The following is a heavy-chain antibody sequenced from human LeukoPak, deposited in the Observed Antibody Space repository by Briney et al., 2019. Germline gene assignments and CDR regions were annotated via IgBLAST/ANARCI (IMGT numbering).Heavy chain of an antibody. CDR1: GGSISSYY. CDR3: ARDPSNSPVPDAFDI. V-gene: IGHV4-4*07. D-gene: IGHD4-11*01. CDR2: IYTSGST. Sequence: PSETLSLTCTVSGGSISSYYWSWLRQPAGKGLEWIGRIYTSGSTKYNPSLKSRVIMSVDTSKNQFSLKLSSVTAADTAVYYCARDPSNSPVPDAFDIWGQGTMVSVSP. J-gene: IGHJ3*02.